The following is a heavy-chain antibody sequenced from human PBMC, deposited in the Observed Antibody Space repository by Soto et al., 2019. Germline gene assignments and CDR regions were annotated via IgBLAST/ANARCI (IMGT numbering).Heavy chain of an antibody. CDR3: ARSYGGTFAY. CDR2: VYYTGST. V-gene: IGHV4-59*08. CDR1: GGSISSYY. Sequence: QVQLQESGPGLVKPSETLALPCTVSGGSISSYYWSWIRQPPGKGLVWIGYVYYTGSTNSNPSLKSRVTISVETSKNQFSLKLSSVTAADSAVYYCARSYGGTFAYWGQGTLVTVSS. D-gene: IGHD2-15*01. J-gene: IGHJ4*02.